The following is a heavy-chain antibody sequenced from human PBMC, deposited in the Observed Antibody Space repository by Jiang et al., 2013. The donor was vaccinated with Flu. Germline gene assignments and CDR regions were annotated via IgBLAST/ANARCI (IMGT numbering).Heavy chain of an antibody. V-gene: IGHV1-18*01. CDR1: GYTFTSYG. CDR2: ISAYNGNT. Sequence: GAEVKKPGASVKVSCKASGYTFTSYGISWVRQAPGQGLEWMGWISAYNGNTNYAQKLQGRVTMTTDTSTSTAYMELRSLRSDDTAVYYCARAKYDFWSGYLYYFDYWGQGTLVTVSS. J-gene: IGHJ4*02. CDR3: ARAKYDFWSGYLYYFDY. D-gene: IGHD3-3*01.